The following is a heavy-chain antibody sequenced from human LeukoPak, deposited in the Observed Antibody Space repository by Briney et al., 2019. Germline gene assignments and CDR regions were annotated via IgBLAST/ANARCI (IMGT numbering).Heavy chain of an antibody. D-gene: IGHD3-22*01. CDR2: LFNTGST. J-gene: IGHJ5*02. Sequence: SETLSLTCTVSGASLTTYHWTWIRQPPGRRLEWIGYLFNTGSTNYNRSLASRVAILADTSKNQVSLKMTSVTAEDTAVYDCARDYDSSGYYYDNWFDPWGQGTLVTVSS. CDR1: GASLTTYH. CDR3: ARDYDSSGYYYDNWFDP. V-gene: IGHV4-59*01.